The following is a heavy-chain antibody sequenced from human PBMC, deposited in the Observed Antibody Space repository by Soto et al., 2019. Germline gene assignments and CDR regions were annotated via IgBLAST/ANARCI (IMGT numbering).Heavy chain of an antibody. J-gene: IGHJ4*02. CDR3: ARQGGSSGIWYFDY. Sequence: QVQLVESGGGVVQPGRSLRLSCAASGFTFSGYAMHWVRQAPGKGLEWVATTSYDENFTYYADSVKGRFTISRDNSKNTLFLQMNRLRTEDTGMYFCARQGGSSGIWYFDYWGQGSLVTVSS. D-gene: IGHD6-6*01. CDR2: TSYDENFT. CDR1: GFTFSGYA. V-gene: IGHV3-30*04.